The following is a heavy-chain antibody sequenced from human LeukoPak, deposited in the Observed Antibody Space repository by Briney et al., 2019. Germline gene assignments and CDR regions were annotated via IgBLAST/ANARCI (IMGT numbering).Heavy chain of an antibody. Sequence: GASVKVSCKASGYTFTSYGISWVRQAPGQGLEWMGWISAYNGNTNYAQKLQGRVTMTTDTSTSTAYMELRSLRSEDTAVYYCARDPYSSSAYYFDYWGQGTLVTVSS. CDR2: ISAYNGNT. CDR1: GYTFTSYG. CDR3: ARDPYSSSAYYFDY. J-gene: IGHJ4*02. V-gene: IGHV1-18*01. D-gene: IGHD6-6*01.